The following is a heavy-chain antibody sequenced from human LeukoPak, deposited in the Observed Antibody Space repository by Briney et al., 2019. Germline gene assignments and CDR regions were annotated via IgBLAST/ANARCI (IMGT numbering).Heavy chain of an antibody. J-gene: IGHJ4*02. Sequence: ASVKVSCKASGYTFTSYGISWVRQAPGQGLEWMGWISAYNGNTNYAQKLQGRVTMTTDTSTSTAYMELRSLRSDDTAVYYCARASGGYYDSSGSFDYWGQGTLVTVSS. V-gene: IGHV1-18*01. CDR3: ARASGGYYDSSGSFDY. CDR2: ISAYNGNT. D-gene: IGHD3-22*01. CDR1: GYTFTSYG.